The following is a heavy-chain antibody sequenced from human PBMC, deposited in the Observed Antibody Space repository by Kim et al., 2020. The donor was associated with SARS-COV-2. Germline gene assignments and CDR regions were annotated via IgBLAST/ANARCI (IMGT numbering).Heavy chain of an antibody. CDR3: ARDLSPYSDYDSSGYYFDY. Sequence: SRVTISVDTSKNQFSLKLSSVTAADTAVYYCARDLSPYSDYDSSGYYFDYWGQGTLVTVSS. V-gene: IGHV4-59*01. D-gene: IGHD3-22*01. J-gene: IGHJ4*02.